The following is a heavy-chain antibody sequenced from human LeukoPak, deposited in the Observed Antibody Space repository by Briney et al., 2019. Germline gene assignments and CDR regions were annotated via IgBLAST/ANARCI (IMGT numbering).Heavy chain of an antibody. CDR1: GASISTSGYY. Sequence: SETLSLTCTVSGASISTSGYYWGWVRQPPGKGLECFGSIYYTGSTYYNPSLKSRATISVDTSMNQFSLTLTSVNAADTAVYYCARDIRSGSYFDFWGQGTLVTASS. D-gene: IGHD1-26*01. J-gene: IGHJ4*02. V-gene: IGHV4-39*07. CDR3: ARDIRSGSYFDF. CDR2: IYYTGST.